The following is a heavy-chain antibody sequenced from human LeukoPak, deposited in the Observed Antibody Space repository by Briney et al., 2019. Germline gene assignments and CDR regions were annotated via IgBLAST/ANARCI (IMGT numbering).Heavy chain of an antibody. V-gene: IGHV3-23*01. CDR2: ISNSGGST. CDR3: AARSRSGGIVGATGY. CDR1: GFTFSSYA. D-gene: IGHD1-26*01. J-gene: IGHJ4*02. Sequence: GGSLRLSCAASGFTFSSYAMSWVRQSPGKGLVWVSAISNSGGSTYYADSVKGRFTISRDNSKNTLYLQMNSLRAEDTAVYYCAARSRSGGIVGATGYWGQGTLVTVSS.